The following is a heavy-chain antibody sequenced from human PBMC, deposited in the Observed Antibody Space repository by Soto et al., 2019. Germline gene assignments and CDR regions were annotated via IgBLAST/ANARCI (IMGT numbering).Heavy chain of an antibody. Sequence: QVQLQESGPGLVKPSETLPLTCTVSGGSISSYYWSWIRQPPGKGLEWIGYIYYSGSTNYNPSLKSRVTISVDTSKNQFSLKLSSVTAADTAVYYCASLTGVSMGLFDPWGQGTLVTVSS. D-gene: IGHD3-10*01. CDR2: IYYSGST. CDR1: GGSISSYY. J-gene: IGHJ5*02. V-gene: IGHV4-59*01. CDR3: ASLTGVSMGLFDP.